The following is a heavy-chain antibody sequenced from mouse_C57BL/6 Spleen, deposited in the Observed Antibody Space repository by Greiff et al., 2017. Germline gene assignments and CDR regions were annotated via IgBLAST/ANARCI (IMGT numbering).Heavy chain of an antibody. V-gene: IGHV1-80*01. Sequence: VQLQQSGAELVKPGASVKISCKASGYAFSSYWMNWVKQRPGKGLEWIGQIYPGDGDPNYNGKFKGKATLTADKSSSTAYMQLSSPTSEDSAVYFCARRELVYAMDYWGQGTSVTVSS. D-gene: IGHD4-1*01. J-gene: IGHJ4*01. CDR3: ARRELVYAMDY. CDR2: IYPGDGDP. CDR1: GYAFSSYW.